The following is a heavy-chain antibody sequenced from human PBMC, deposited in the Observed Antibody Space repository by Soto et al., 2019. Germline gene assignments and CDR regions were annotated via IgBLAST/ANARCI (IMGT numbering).Heavy chain of an antibody. Sequence: GGSLRLSCAASGFTFSSYAMHWVRQAPGKGLEWVAVISYDGSNKYYADSVKGRFTISRDNSKNTLYLQMNSLRAEDTAVYYCAREYYYDSSGYYYAPTYYYGMDVWGQGTTVTVSS. J-gene: IGHJ6*02. CDR2: ISYDGSNK. CDR3: AREYYYDSSGYYYAPTYYYGMDV. D-gene: IGHD3-22*01. CDR1: GFTFSSYA. V-gene: IGHV3-30-3*01.